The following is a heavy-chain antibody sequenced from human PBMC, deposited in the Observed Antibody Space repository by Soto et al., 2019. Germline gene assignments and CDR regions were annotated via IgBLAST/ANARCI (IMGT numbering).Heavy chain of an antibody. CDR3: ARVREGTRFLEWLSPITSFDYYYMDV. J-gene: IGHJ6*03. Sequence: GGSLRLSCAASGFTFSDYYMSWIRQAPGKGLEWVSYISSSGSTIYYADSVKGRFTISRDNAKNSLYLQMNSLRAEDTAVYYCARVREGTRFLEWLSPITSFDYYYMDVWGKGTTVTVSS. V-gene: IGHV3-11*01. CDR1: GFTFSDYY. CDR2: ISSSGSTI. D-gene: IGHD3-3*01.